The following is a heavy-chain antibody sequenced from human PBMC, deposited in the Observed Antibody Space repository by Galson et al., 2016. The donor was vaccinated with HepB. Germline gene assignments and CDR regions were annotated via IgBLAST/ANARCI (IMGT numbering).Heavy chain of an antibody. D-gene: IGHD1-14*01. CDR2: VSYSGTT. CDR3: ARTLSPTNQYFFNS. Sequence: SETLSLTCAVSGVSVTSTSYSWGWIRQTPGKGLEWLASVSYSGTTDYKPSLRSRLTISADTSKNHFSLRLSSVTAADTAVYYCARTLSPTNQYFFNSWGQGTLVTVSS. V-gene: IGHV4-39*02. J-gene: IGHJ4*02. CDR1: GVSVTSTSYS.